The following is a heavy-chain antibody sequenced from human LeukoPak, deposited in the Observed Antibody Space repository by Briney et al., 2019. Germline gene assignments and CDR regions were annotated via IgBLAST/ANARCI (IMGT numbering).Heavy chain of an antibody. V-gene: IGHV3-33*06. CDR2: IWYDGSNK. Sequence: GRSLRLSCAASGFTFSSYGMHWVRQAPGKGLEWVAVIWYDGSNKYYADSVKGRFTISRDNSKNTLYLQMNSLRAEDTAVYYCAKDFASSSWYGVYYYGMDVWGQGTTVTVSS. J-gene: IGHJ6*02. D-gene: IGHD6-13*01. CDR3: AKDFASSSWYGVYYYGMDV. CDR1: GFTFSSYG.